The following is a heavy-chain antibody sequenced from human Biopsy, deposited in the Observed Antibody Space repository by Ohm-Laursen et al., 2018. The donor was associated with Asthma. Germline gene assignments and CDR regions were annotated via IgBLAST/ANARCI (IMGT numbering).Heavy chain of an antibody. J-gene: IGHJ4*02. CDR3: AKDERLYYGSDSKYMQPVPLGD. V-gene: IGHV3-30*18. CDR1: GFVFSQCG. CDR2: VSPDGHNK. D-gene: IGHD3-10*01. Sequence: SLRLSCTAPGFVFSQCGMHWVRQGPGKGLEWVALVSPDGHNKYYEDSVKGRFTISRDKSENTLYLQMNSLRAEDTAVYYCAKDERLYYGSDSKYMQPVPLGDWGQGTLVIVSA.